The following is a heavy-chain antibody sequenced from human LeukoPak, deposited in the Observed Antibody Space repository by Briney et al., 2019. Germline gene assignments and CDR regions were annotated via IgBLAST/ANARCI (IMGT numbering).Heavy chain of an antibody. D-gene: IGHD1-26*01. V-gene: IGHV3-23*01. J-gene: IGHJ4*02. Sequence: GGSLRLSCAASGFTFSSYAMSWVCLAPGKGLEWDSAISGSGGSTYYADSVKGRFTISRDNSKNTLYLQMNSLRAEDTAVYYCAKDMGSLPPRYFDYWGQGTLVTVSS. CDR3: AKDMGSLPPRYFDY. CDR1: GFTFSSYA. CDR2: ISGSGGST.